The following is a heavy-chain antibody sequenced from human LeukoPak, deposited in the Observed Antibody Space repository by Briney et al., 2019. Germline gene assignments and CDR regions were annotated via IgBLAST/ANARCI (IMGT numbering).Heavy chain of an antibody. CDR3: ARDLWFGPLYYGMDV. CDR2: INHNGNVN. D-gene: IGHD3-10*01. CDR1: GFTFSSYW. V-gene: IGHV3-7*01. Sequence: PGGSLRLSCAASGFTFSSYWMNWARQAPGKGLEWVASINHNGNVNYYVDSVKGRFTISRDNAKNSLYLQMNSLRAEDTAVYYCARDLWFGPLYYGMDVWGQGTTVTVSS. J-gene: IGHJ6*02.